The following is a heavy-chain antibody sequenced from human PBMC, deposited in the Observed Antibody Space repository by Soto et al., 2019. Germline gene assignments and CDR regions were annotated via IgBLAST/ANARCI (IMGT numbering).Heavy chain of an antibody. J-gene: IGHJ4*02. CDR1: GGSISSSSYY. D-gene: IGHD6-13*01. Sequence: SETLSLTCTVSGGSISSSSYYWGWIRQPPGKGLEWIGSIYYSGSTYYNPSLKSRVTISVDTSKNQFSLKLSSVTAEDTAVYYCARGRGAAADYFDFWGQGTLVTVSS. V-gene: IGHV4-39*01. CDR2: IYYSGST. CDR3: ARGRGAAADYFDF.